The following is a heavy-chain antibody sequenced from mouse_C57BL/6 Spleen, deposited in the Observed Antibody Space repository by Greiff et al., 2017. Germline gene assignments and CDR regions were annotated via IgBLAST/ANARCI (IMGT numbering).Heavy chain of an antibody. D-gene: IGHD2-5*01. CDR1: GYTFTSYW. V-gene: IGHV1-69*01. CDR3: ARRDYSNYVAY. CDR2: IDPSDSYT. Sequence: QVQLQQPGAELVMPGASVKLSCKASGYTFTSYWMHWVKQRPGQGLEWIGEIDPSDSYTNYNQKFKGKSTLTVDKSSSTAYMQLSSLTSEDSAVYYCARRDYSNYVAYWGRGTLVTVSA. J-gene: IGHJ3*01.